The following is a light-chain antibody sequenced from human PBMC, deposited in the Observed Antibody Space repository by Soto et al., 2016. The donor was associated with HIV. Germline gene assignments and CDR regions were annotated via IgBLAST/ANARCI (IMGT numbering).Light chain of an antibody. J-gene: IGLJ2*01. CDR2: DDT. V-gene: IGLV3-21*03. CDR1: DIGSKS. Sequence: SYELTQPPSASVAPGKTARITCGGNDIGSKSVHWYQQKPGQAPVLVVYDDTDRPSGIPERFSGFNSGKTATLTISRVEAGDEADYYCQVWDSSSDHVIFGGGTKLTVL. CDR3: QVWDSSSDHVI.